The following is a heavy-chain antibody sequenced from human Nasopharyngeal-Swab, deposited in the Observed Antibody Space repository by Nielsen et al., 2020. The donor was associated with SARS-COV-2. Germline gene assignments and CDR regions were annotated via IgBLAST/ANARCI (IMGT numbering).Heavy chain of an antibody. V-gene: IGHV3-30*18. D-gene: IGHD6-13*01. CDR3: AKDMGIADDSFDY. CDR1: GFTFSSYG. CDR2: ISYDGSNK. Sequence: GGSLRLSRAASGFTFSSYGMHWVRQAPGKGLEWVAVISYDGSNKYYADSVKGRFTISRDNSKNTLYLQMNSLRAEDTAVYYCAKDMGIADDSFDYWGQGTLVTVSS. J-gene: IGHJ4*02.